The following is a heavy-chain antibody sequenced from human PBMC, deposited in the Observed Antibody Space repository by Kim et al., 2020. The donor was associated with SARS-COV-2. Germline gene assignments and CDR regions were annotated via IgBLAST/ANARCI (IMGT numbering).Heavy chain of an antibody. CDR3: ARHAISVTDRAGTFDF. Sequence: SETLSLTCTVSGDSISNNNYYWGWIRQPPGKGLEWIGSMYYSGYTYYNPSLKSRITISVDTSKKQFSLKLNSVTAADTAIYYCARHAISVTDRAGTFDFWGQGTLVTVS. J-gene: IGHJ4*02. D-gene: IGHD6-19*01. CDR2: MYYSGYT. CDR1: GDSISNNNYY. V-gene: IGHV4-39*01.